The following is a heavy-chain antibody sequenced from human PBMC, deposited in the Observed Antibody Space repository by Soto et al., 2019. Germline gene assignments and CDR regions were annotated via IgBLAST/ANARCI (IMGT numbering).Heavy chain of an antibody. CDR3: ARDRCYDGTCYSASDS. CDR2: ISTTSFTI. Sequence: GSLRVCVSTSVFTFTSYNMDWVRQAPGKGPEWIAYISTTSFTIYYADSVKGRFTISRDNDRNSLYLEMNSLRDEDTAVYYCARDRCYDGTCYSASDSWGQGTLVTVSS. D-gene: IGHD2-15*01. CDR1: VFTFTSYN. J-gene: IGHJ5*01. V-gene: IGHV3-48*02.